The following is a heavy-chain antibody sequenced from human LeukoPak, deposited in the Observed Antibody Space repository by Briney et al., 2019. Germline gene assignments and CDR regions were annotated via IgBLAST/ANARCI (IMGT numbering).Heavy chain of an antibody. CDR3: ARGSYYYYMAV. Sequence: SETLSLTCTVSGGSISSYYCSWIRHPAGRGLEWIGRIYTSGSTNYNPSLKSRVTMSVDTSKNQFSLKLSSVTAADTAVYYCARGSYYYYMAVWGKGTTVTVSS. CDR2: IYTSGST. V-gene: IGHV4-4*07. CDR1: GGSISSYY. J-gene: IGHJ6*03.